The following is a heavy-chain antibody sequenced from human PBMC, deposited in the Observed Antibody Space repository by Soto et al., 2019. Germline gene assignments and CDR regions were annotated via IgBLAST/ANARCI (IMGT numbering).Heavy chain of an antibody. D-gene: IGHD2-15*01. Sequence: SETLSLTCAVYGGSFSGYYWSWIRQPPGKGLEWIGEINHSGSTNYNPSLKSRVTISVDTSKNQFSLRLSSVTAADTAVYYCARYCSGGSCYSDAFDIWGQGTMVTVSS. CDR3: ARYCSGGSCYSDAFDI. CDR1: GGSFSGYY. J-gene: IGHJ3*02. V-gene: IGHV4-34*01. CDR2: INHSGST.